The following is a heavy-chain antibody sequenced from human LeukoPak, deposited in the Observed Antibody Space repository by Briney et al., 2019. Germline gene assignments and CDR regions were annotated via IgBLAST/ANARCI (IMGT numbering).Heavy chain of an antibody. D-gene: IGHD3-3*01. V-gene: IGHV3-43*02. CDR1: GFTFDDYA. Sequence: GGSLRLSCAASGFTFDDYAMHWVRQAPGKGLEWVSLICGDGGSTYYADSVKGRFTISRDNSKNSLYLQMNSLRTEDTALYYCAKTYYDFWSGPSCFDYWGQGTLVTVSS. CDR3: AKTYYDFWSGPSCFDY. CDR2: ICGDGGST. J-gene: IGHJ4*02.